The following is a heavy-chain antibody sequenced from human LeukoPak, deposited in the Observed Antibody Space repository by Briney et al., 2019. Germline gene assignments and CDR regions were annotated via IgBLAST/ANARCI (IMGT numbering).Heavy chain of an antibody. CDR1: GLTCRSYS. Sequence: PGGSLRRSCAACGLTCRSYSMSWGRQAPGKGLEWVSSISSSSSYIYYADSVKGRFTISRDNAKNSLYLQMNSLRAEDTAVYYCARSTVTTALVGYYMDVWGKGTTVTVSS. V-gene: IGHV3-21*01. CDR2: ISSSSSYI. CDR3: ARSTVTTALVGYYMDV. D-gene: IGHD4-17*01. J-gene: IGHJ6*03.